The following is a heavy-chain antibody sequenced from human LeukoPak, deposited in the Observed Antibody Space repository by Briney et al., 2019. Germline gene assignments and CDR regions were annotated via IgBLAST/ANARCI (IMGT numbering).Heavy chain of an antibody. D-gene: IGHD6-13*01. Sequence: SQTLSLTCTVSGGSISSGSYYWSWIRQPAGKGLEWIGRIYTSGSTNYNPSLKSRVTISVDTSKNQFSLKLSSVTAADTAVYYCARNPPIIAAAGNVRWASQYFDLWGRGTLVTVSS. V-gene: IGHV4-61*02. CDR3: ARNPPIIAAAGNVRWASQYFDL. J-gene: IGHJ2*01. CDR1: GGSISSGSYY. CDR2: IYTSGST.